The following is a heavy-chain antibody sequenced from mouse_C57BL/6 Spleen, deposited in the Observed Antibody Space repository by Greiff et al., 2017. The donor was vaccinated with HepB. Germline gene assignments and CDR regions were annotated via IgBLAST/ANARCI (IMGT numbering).Heavy chain of an antibody. J-gene: IGHJ2*01. D-gene: IGHD2-4*01. CDR2: IWSGGST. CDR3: ARNGATMITTGYYFDY. Sequence: VKLQQSGPGLVQPSQSLSITCTVSGFSLTSYGVHWVRQSPGKGLEWLGVIWSGGSTDYNAAFISRLSISKDNSKSQVFFKMNSLQADDTAIYYCARNGATMITTGYYFDYWGQGTTLTVSS. CDR1: GFSLTSYG. V-gene: IGHV2-2*01.